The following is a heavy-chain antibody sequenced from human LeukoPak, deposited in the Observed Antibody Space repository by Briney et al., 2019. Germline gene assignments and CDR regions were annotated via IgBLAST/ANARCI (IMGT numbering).Heavy chain of an antibody. J-gene: IGHJ6*02. V-gene: IGHV4-30-2*01. CDR2: SNHSGST. D-gene: IGHD5-18*01. CDR3: ARGFRRGYSYDYYGMDV. Sequence: SQTLSLTCAVSGGSISSGTHYWSWIRQPPGKGLEWIGESNHSGSTNYNPSLKSRVTISVDTSKNQFSLRLSSVTAADTAVYYCARGFRRGYSYDYYGMDVWGQGTTVTVSS. CDR1: GGSISSGTHY.